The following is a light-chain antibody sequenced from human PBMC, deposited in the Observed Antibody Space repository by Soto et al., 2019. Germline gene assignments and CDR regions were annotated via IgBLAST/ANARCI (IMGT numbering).Light chain of an antibody. Sequence: EIVMTQSLATLAVSPGEIATLYCMAIQSVISNFAWYQHKHGQAPSLLIYGASPRATGIPARFSGSGSGTEFTLTISSLQSEDFAVYYCQHYNNWPRGTFGQGTKLEIK. V-gene: IGKV3-15*01. J-gene: IGKJ2*02. CDR1: QSVISN. CDR3: QHYNNWPRGT. CDR2: GAS.